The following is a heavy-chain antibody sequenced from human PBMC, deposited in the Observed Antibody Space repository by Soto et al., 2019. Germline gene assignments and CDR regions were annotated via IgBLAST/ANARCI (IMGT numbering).Heavy chain of an antibody. J-gene: IGHJ4*02. D-gene: IGHD3-10*01. CDR3: AREGPDYYGSGSQPGYFDY. CDR2: IIPILGIA. CDR1: GGTFSSYT. Sequence: GASVKVSCKASGGTFSSYTISWVRQAPGQGLEWMGRIIPILGIANYAQKFQGRVTITADKSTSTAYMELSSLRSEDTAVYYCAREGPDYYGSGSQPGYFDYWGQGTLVTVSS. V-gene: IGHV1-69*04.